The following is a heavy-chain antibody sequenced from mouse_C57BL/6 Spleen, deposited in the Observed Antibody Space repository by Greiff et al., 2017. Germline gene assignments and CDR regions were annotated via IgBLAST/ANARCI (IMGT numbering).Heavy chain of an antibody. CDR1: GFTFSDYG. CDR3: AREGGNGAMDY. Sequence: EVKLVESGGGLVKPGGSLKLSCAASGFTFSDYGMHWVRQAPEKGLEWVAYISSGSSTIYYADTVTGRFTISRDNAKNTLFLQMTSLRSEDTAMYYCAREGGNGAMDYWGQGTSVTVSS. V-gene: IGHV5-17*01. D-gene: IGHD1-1*02. CDR2: ISSGSSTI. J-gene: IGHJ4*01.